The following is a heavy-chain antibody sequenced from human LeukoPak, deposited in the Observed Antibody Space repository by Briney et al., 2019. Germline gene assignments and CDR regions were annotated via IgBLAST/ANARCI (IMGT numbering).Heavy chain of an antibody. V-gene: IGHV4-39*01. CDR3: ARTTYYDFA. Sequence: TSETLSLTCTVSGGSISSSSYYWGWIRQPPGKGLEWIGSIYYSGSTYYNPSLKSRVTISVDTSKNQFSLKLSSVTAADTAVYYCARTTYYDFAWGQGTLVTVSS. D-gene: IGHD3-3*01. CDR1: GGSISSSSYY. J-gene: IGHJ4*02. CDR2: IYYSGST.